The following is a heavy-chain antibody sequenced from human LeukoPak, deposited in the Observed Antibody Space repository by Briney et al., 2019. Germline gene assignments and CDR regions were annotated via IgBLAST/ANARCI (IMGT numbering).Heavy chain of an antibody. CDR1: GGSISSYY. D-gene: IGHD2-21*02. CDR3: ARELYCGGDCYKRTHAFDI. Sequence: ASETLSLTCTVSGGSISSYYWSWIRQPPGKGLEWIGYIYYSGSTNYNPSLKSRVTISVDTSKNQFSPKLSSVTAADTAVYYCARELYCGGDCYKRTHAFDIWGQGTMVTVSS. CDR2: IYYSGST. J-gene: IGHJ3*02. V-gene: IGHV4-59*01.